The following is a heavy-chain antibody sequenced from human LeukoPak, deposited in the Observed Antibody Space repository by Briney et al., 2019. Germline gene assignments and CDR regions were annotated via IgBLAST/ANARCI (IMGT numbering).Heavy chain of an antibody. D-gene: IGHD4-11*01. J-gene: IGHJ6*03. CDR1: GYTFTGYY. V-gene: IGHV1-2*02. CDR3: ARVSNGPYYYYYYMDV. CDR2: INPNSGGT. Sequence: ASVKVSCKASGYTFTGYYMHWVRQAPGQGLEWMGWINPNSGGTNYAQKFQGRVTMTRDTSISTAYMELSRLRSDDTAVYYCARVSNGPYYYYYYMDVWGKGTTVTVSS.